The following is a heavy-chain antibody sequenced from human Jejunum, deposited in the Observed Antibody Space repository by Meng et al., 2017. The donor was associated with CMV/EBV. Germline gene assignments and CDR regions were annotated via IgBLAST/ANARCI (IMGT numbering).Heavy chain of an antibody. D-gene: IGHD4-23*01. V-gene: IGHV1-2*06. Sequence: KASGYTFTAYWTHCVRQAPGQGLEWMGRIHPNAGSIDYAQKFQGRVTMTRDTSISTVYMDLSSLTSDDTAVYYCTRDYSGNWAIDYWGQGTLVTVSS. CDR3: TRDYSGNWAIDY. CDR2: IHPNAGSI. J-gene: IGHJ4*02. CDR1: GYTFTAYW.